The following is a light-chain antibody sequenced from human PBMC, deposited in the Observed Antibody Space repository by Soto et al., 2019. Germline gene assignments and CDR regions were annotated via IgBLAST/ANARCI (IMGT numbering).Light chain of an antibody. CDR1: SSDIGGYNY. Sequence: QSALTQPPSASGSPGQSATISCTGTSSDIGGYNYVSWYQQHPGKAPKLMIYDVNKRPSGVPDRFSGSKSGNTASLTVSGLQAEDEADYYCSSYAGSNNFVLFGGGTKLTVL. CDR2: DVN. CDR3: SSYAGSNNFVL. J-gene: IGLJ2*01. V-gene: IGLV2-8*01.